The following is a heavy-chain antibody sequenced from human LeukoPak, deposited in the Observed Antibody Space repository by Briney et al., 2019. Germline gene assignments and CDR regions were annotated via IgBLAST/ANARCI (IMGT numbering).Heavy chain of an antibody. CDR3: ARVGDHFHWYLDL. V-gene: IGHV3-53*01. CDR1: GFTFSSYA. Sequence: PGGSLRLSCAASGFTFSSYAMSWVRQAPGKGLEWVSILYSGSSTYYADSVEGRFIVSRDSSKNTLSLQMNDLRAEDTAVYYCARVGDHFHWYLDLWGRGTLVTVYS. J-gene: IGHJ2*01. D-gene: IGHD3-3*02. CDR2: LYSGSST.